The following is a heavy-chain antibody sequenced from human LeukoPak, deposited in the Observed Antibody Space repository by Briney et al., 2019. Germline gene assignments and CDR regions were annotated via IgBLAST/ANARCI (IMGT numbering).Heavy chain of an antibody. D-gene: IGHD3-22*01. V-gene: IGHV3-30*09. CDR2: MSYDGRNE. Sequence: GGSLRLSCAASGFIFSDYAMHWVRQSPGKGLEWVAFMSYDGRNEYYADSVKGRFAISRDNYKNTLHLQMNRLRPGDTAVYYCAREAGPYYHPSSPFDYWGLGTLVTVSS. CDR1: GFIFSDYA. CDR3: AREAGPYYHPSSPFDY. J-gene: IGHJ4*02.